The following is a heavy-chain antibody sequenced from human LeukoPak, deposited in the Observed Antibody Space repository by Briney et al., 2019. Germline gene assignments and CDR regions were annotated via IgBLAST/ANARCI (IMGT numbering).Heavy chain of an antibody. CDR3: AKLSLRFLEWLLSPFFDY. Sequence: PGGSLRLSCAASGFTFRRYAMNWVRQAPGKGLEWISVISENGGRTYYADSVKGRFTISTDYSKNTLYLQMNSLRAEDTAVYYCAKLSLRFLEWLLSPFFDYWGQGTLVTVSS. D-gene: IGHD3-3*01. V-gene: IGHV3-23*01. J-gene: IGHJ4*02. CDR2: ISENGGRT. CDR1: GFTFRRYA.